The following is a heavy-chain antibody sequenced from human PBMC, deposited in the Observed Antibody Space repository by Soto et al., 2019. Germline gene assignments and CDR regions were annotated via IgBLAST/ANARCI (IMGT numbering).Heavy chain of an antibody. CDR2: IYYSGST. J-gene: IGHJ5*02. D-gene: IGHD3-3*01. CDR1: GGAISSGDSY. CDR3: ARDRWNPFGVVMGWFDP. Sequence: QVQLQESGPGLVKPSQTLSRTCTVAGGAISSGDSYWSWIRQPPGKGREWIGYIYYSGSTYYTPSLERRVTISVDTSKTPFSLKLSSVTAADTAVYYCARDRWNPFGVVMGWFDPWGQGTLVTVSS. V-gene: IGHV4-30-4*01.